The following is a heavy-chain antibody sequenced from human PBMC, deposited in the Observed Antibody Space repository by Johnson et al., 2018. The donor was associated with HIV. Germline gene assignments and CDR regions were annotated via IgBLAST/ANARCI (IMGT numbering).Heavy chain of an antibody. J-gene: IGHJ3*02. Sequence: QVQLVESGGGVVQPGRSLRLSCAASGFTFSSYGMHWVRQAPGKGLEWVAVISYDGSNKYYADSVKGRFTISRDNSKNTLYLQMNSLRAEDTAVYFCARDFGTNILGAFDMWGQGTLVTVSS. CDR2: ISYDGSNK. V-gene: IGHV3-30*19. D-gene: IGHD3-3*01. CDR1: GFTFSSYG. CDR3: ARDFGTNILGAFDM.